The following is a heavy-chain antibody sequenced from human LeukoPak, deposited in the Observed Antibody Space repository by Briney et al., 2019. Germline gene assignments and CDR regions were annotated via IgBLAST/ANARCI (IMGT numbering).Heavy chain of an antibody. CDR1: GYTFTSHS. D-gene: IGHD5-18*01. CDR3: GRDPKLGIRGYTYGYIDY. V-gene: IGHV7-4-1*02. Sequence: ASVTVSCKTSGYTFTSHSISWVRQAPGQGLEWMGWINTNTGNPTYAQGFTGRYVFSLDTSVSTAYLQISGLKADDTAVYYCGRDPKLGIRGYTYGYIDYWGQGTLVTVSS. J-gene: IGHJ4*02. CDR2: INTNTGNP.